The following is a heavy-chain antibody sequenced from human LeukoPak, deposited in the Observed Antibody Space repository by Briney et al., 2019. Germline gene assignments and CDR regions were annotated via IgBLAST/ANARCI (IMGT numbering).Heavy chain of an antibody. J-gene: IGHJ4*02. D-gene: IGHD1-26*01. V-gene: IGHV3-30*18. Sequence: GGPLRLSCAASGFTFSSYGMHWVRQAPGKGLEWVAVISYDGSNKYYADSVKGRFTISRDNSKNTLYLQMNSLRAEDAAVYYCAKDAIVGATTGGFDYWGQGTLVTVSS. CDR3: AKDAIVGATTGGFDY. CDR2: ISYDGSNK. CDR1: GFTFSSYG.